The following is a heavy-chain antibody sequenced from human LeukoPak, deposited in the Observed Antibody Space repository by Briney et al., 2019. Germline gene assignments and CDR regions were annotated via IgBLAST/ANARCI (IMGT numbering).Heavy chain of an antibody. Sequence: GGSLRPSCAASGFTFDDYAMHWVRQAPGKGLEWVSDISWNSGSIGYADSVKGRFTISRDNAKNSLYLQMNSLRAEDMALYYCAKGVDTAMVTVGFDYWSQGTPVTVSS. J-gene: IGHJ4*02. D-gene: IGHD5-18*01. CDR2: ISWNSGSI. CDR1: GFTFDDYA. CDR3: AKGVDTAMVTVGFDY. V-gene: IGHV3-9*03.